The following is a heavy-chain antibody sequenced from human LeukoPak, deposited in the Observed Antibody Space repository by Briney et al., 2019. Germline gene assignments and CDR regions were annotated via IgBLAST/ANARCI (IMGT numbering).Heavy chain of an antibody. Sequence: SETLSLTCAVYGGSFSGYYWSWIRQPPGKGLEWIGEINHSGSTNYNPSLKSRVTISVDTSKNQFSLKLSSVTAADTAVYYCARGVMVYAVDYYYYYMDVWGKGTTVTVSS. CDR3: ARGVMVYAVDYYYYYMDV. J-gene: IGHJ6*03. CDR1: GGSFSGYY. V-gene: IGHV4-34*01. CDR2: INHSGST. D-gene: IGHD2-8*01.